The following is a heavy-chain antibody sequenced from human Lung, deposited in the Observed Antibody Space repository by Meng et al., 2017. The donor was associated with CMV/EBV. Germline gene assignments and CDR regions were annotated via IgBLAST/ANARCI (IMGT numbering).Heavy chain of an antibody. CDR3: ARDYGWGAVTRYYYYGMDV. CDR2: FYYGGST. D-gene: IGHD3-16*01. J-gene: IGHJ6*02. CDR1: RASISTYY. Sequence: GSLRLXXTVSRASISTYYWSWIRQPPGKGLEWIGYFYYGGSTNYNPSLKSRVTILVDASKNQFSLKLSSVTAADTAVYYCARDYGWGAVTRYYYYGMDVWGQGXTVTVSS. V-gene: IGHV4-59*01.